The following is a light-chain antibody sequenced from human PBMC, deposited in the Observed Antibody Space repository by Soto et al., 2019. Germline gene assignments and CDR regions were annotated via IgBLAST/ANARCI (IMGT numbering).Light chain of an antibody. CDR3: SSYTTSNTLV. CDR1: SSDVGGYNY. J-gene: IGLJ1*01. V-gene: IGLV2-14*01. CDR2: EVS. Sequence: QSVLTQPASVSGSPGQSITISCTGTSSDVGGYNYVSWYQQYPGKAPKLMIYEVSNRPSGVSNRFSGSKSGNTASLTISGLQAEDEADYYCSSYTTSNTLVFGTGTKLTVL.